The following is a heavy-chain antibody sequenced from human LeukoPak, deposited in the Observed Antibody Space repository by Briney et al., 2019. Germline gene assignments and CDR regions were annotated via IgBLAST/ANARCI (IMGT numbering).Heavy chain of an antibody. CDR2: INWNGGST. CDR3: SKSESGSYYRPLDY. V-gene: IGHV3-20*04. Sequence: PGGSLRLSCAASGFTFDDYGLSWVRQAPGKGLEWVSTINWNGGSTGYADSVKGRFTISRDNAKNSLYLQMNSLRAEDTALYYCSKSESGSYYRPLDYWGQGTLVTVSS. CDR1: GFTFDDYG. D-gene: IGHD1-26*01. J-gene: IGHJ4*02.